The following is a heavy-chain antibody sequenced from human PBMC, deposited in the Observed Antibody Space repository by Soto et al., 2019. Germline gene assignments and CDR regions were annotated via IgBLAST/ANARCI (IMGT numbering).Heavy chain of an antibody. CDR2: ISSNGGST. D-gene: IGHD2-21*02. J-gene: IGHJ6*02. V-gene: IGHV3-64D*08. Sequence: GGSLRLSCSASGFTFSSYAMHWVRQAPGKGLEYVSAISSNGGSTYYADSVKGRFTISRDNSKNTLYLQMSSLRAEDTAVYYCVKGPMECRGGDCYSDPYYYYGMDVWGQGTTVTVSS. CDR3: VKGPMECRGGDCYSDPYYYYGMDV. CDR1: GFTFSSYA.